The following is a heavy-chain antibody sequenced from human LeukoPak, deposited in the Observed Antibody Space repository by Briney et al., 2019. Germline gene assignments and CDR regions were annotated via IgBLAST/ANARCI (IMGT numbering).Heavy chain of an antibody. D-gene: IGHD1-14*01. V-gene: IGHV4-4*02. CDR2: IHRSGSP. Sequence: KPSETLSLTFTVSLXSTTSNFWSWVRQPPGKGLEWIGEIHRSGSPNYNPSLQSRVTISIDRSRNQIALELSSVTAADTAVYYCAREILGGFNPGAYWGQGTLVTVSS. CDR1: LXSTTSNF. CDR3: AREILGGFNPGAY. J-gene: IGHJ4*02.